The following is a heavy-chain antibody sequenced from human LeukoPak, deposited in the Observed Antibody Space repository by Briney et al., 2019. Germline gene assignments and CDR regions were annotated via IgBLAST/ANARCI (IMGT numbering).Heavy chain of an antibody. Sequence: SETLSLTCTVSGGSIRSYYWSWIRQPPGKGLEWIGYIYYTGSTNHNPSLKSRVTISVDTSKNQFSLKLSSVTAADTAVYYCAKIKGGGSFDIWGQGTMVTVSS. CDR2: IYYTGST. V-gene: IGHV4-59*01. CDR3: AKIKGGGSFDI. D-gene: IGHD3-16*01. J-gene: IGHJ3*02. CDR1: GGSIRSYY.